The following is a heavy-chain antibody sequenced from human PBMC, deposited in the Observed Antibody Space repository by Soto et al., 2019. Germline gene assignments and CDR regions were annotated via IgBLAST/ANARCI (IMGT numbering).Heavy chain of an antibody. CDR1: GGSISSSSYY. D-gene: IGHD4-4*01. CDR2: IYYSGST. V-gene: IGHV4-39*01. J-gene: IGHJ5*02. CDR3: ARHIKEIVYSNYGWCWFDP. Sequence: PSETLSLTCTVSGGSISSSSYYWGWIRQPPGKGLEWIGSIYYSGSTYYNPSLKSRVTISVDTSKNQFSLKLSSVTAADTAVYYCARHIKEIVYSNYGWCWFDPWGQGTLVTVSS.